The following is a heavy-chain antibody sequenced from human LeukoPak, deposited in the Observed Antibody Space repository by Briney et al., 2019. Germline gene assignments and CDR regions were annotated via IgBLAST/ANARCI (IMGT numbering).Heavy chain of an antibody. J-gene: IGHJ4*02. CDR3: ASLAHSSSYRSAIDY. CDR2: IIPIFGTA. V-gene: IGHV1-69*13. D-gene: IGHD6-6*01. CDR1: GGTFISYA. Sequence: ASVKVSCKASGGTFISYAISWVRQAPGQGLEWMGGIIPIFGTANYAQKFQGRVTITADESTSTAYMELSSLRSEDTAVYYCASLAHSSSYRSAIDYWGQGTLVTVSS.